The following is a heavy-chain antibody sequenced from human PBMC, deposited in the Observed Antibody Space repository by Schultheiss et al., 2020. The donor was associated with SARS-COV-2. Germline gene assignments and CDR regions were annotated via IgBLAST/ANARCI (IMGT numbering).Heavy chain of an antibody. CDR1: GYSFTSYW. Sequence: GESLKISCKGSGYSFTSYWIGWVRQMPGKGLEWMGIIYPGDSDTRYSPSFQGQVTISADKSISTAYLQWSSLKASDTAMYYCARLQLERRGRYYFDYWGQGTLDTVSS. CDR2: IYPGDSDT. J-gene: IGHJ4*02. D-gene: IGHD1-1*01. CDR3: ARLQLERRGRYYFDY. V-gene: IGHV5-51*01.